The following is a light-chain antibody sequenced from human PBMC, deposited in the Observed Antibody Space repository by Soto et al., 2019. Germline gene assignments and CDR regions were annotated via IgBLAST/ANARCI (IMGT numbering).Light chain of an antibody. Sequence: QAALTQPASVSGSRGQSITISCTGTSSDVGGYNSVSWYQQHPGKVPKIMIYDVSIRLSGVPDRFSDSKYGNTASLTISGLQAEDKADYFCSSYTSITALVFGTGTKVTVL. V-gene: IGLV2-14*01. J-gene: IGLJ1*01. CDR2: DVS. CDR3: SSYTSITALV. CDR1: SSDVGGYNS.